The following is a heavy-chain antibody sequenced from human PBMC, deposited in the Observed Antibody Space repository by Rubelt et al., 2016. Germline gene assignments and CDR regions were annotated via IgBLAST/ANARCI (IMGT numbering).Heavy chain of an antibody. V-gene: IGHV5-51*01. J-gene: IGHJ5*02. CDR3: ARVTTVTNDNWFDP. Sequence: EVQLVQSGAEVKKPGESLKISCKGSGYSFTSYWIGWVRQMPGKGLEWMGIIYPGDSDTRYSPSVHGKGTIAADKAISTAYLQWSSLKASDTAMYYCARVTTVTNDNWFDPWGQGTLVTVSS. CDR2: IYPGDSDT. CDR1: GYSFTSYW. D-gene: IGHD4-17*01.